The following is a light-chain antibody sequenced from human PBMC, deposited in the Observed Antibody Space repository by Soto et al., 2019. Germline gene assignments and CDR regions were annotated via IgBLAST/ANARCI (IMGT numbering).Light chain of an antibody. CDR1: QSVSSSA. CDR3: QYYGTSPIT. J-gene: IGKJ5*01. Sequence: EIVLTQSPGTLSLSPGERATLSGRASQSVSSSALAWYQQKPGQAPRRLIYGASSRATGIPDRFSGSGSGTDFTLTISRLEPEDFAVYYCQYYGTSPITFGQGTRLENK. V-gene: IGKV3-20*01. CDR2: GAS.